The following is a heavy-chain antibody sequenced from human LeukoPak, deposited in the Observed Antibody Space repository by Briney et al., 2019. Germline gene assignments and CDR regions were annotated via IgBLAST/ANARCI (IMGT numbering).Heavy chain of an antibody. CDR3: ARDAAAGRTLYYYYGMDV. J-gene: IGHJ6*02. CDR2: TYYRSKWCN. Sequence: SQTLSLTCAISGDSVSSNSAAWNWIRQSPSRGLEWLGRTYYRSKWCNDYAVSVKSRITIHPDKSKKQYSPQLNSVTPEDTAVYYRARDAAAGRTLYYYYGMDVWGQGTTVTVSS. D-gene: IGHD1/OR15-1a*01. V-gene: IGHV6-1*01. CDR1: GDSVSSNSAA.